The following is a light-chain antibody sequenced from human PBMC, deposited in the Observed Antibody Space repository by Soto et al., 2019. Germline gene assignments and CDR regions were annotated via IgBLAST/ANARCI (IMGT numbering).Light chain of an antibody. V-gene: IGKV3-20*01. CDR1: QSVSSSY. Sequence: EIALMQSPGTLSLSPGERATLSCRASQSVSSSYLAWYQLKPGQAPRLFIYGASSRATGIPDRFSGSGSGTDFTLTISRLEAEDFAVYYCQQYGSSPLTFGGGTKVEIK. CDR2: GAS. J-gene: IGKJ4*01. CDR3: QQYGSSPLT.